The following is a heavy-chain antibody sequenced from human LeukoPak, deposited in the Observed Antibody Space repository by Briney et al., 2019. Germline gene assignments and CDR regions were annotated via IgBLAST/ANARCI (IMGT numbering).Heavy chain of an antibody. CDR2: IIPIFGTA. CDR3: ARSPGSYQLLYWFDP. V-gene: IGHV1-69*13. Sequence: SVKVSCKASGGTFSSYAISWVRQAPGQGFEWMGGIIPIFGTANYAQKFQGRVTITADESTSTAYMELSSLRSGDTAVYYCARSPGSYQLLYWFDPWGQGTLVTVSS. CDR1: GGTFSSYA. D-gene: IGHD2-2*01. J-gene: IGHJ5*02.